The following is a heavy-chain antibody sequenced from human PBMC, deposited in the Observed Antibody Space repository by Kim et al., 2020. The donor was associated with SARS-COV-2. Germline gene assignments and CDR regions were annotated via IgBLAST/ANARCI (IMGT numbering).Heavy chain of an antibody. V-gene: IGHV4-61*01. CDR1: GGSVSSGSYY. J-gene: IGHJ3*02. CDR3: ARGMDARRDFWSGYRHGDAFDI. Sequence: SETLSLTCTVSGGSVSSGSYYWSWIRQPPGKGLEWIGYIYYSGSTNYNPSLKSRVTISVDTSKNQFSLKLSSVTAADTAVYYCARGMDARRDFWSGYRHGDAFDIWGQGTMVTVSS. D-gene: IGHD3-3*01. CDR2: IYYSGST.